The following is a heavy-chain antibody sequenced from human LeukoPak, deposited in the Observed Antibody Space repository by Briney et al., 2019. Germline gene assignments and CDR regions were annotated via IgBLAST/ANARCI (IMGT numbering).Heavy chain of an antibody. J-gene: IGHJ4*02. CDR1: GGSISSGDYY. V-gene: IGHV4-30-4*02. Sequence: SETLSLTCTVSGGSISSGDYYWSWIRQPPGKGLEWIGYIYYSGSTYYNPSLKSRVTISVDPSKNQFSLKLSSVTAADTAVYYCAREVITMVRGVIVTSRFDYWGQGTLVTVSS. CDR2: IYYSGST. CDR3: AREVITMVRGVIVTSRFDY. D-gene: IGHD3-10*01.